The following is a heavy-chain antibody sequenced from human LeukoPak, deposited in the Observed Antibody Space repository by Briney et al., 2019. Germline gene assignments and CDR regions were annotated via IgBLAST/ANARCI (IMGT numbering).Heavy chain of an antibody. Sequence: GGSLRLSCAASGFTFSTYWMHWVRQAPGKGLVWVSRIKSDGSFTTYADSVKGRFTISRDISKNTVYLQMNSLRDEDTAVYYCARDGDDYHDSSGPHDYWGQGTLVTVSS. CDR3: ARDGDDYHDSSGPHDY. V-gene: IGHV3-74*01. CDR1: GFTFSTYW. CDR2: IKSDGSFT. J-gene: IGHJ4*02. D-gene: IGHD3-22*01.